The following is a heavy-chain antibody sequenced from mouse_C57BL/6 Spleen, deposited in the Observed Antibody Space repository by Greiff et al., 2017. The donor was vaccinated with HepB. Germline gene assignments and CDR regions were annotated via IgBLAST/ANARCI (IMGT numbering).Heavy chain of an antibody. CDR3: TRWLLRFYWYFDV. Sequence: QVQLQQSGAELVRPGASVTLSCKASGYTFTDYEMHWVKQTPVHGLEWIGAIDPETGGTAYNQKFKGKTILTADKASSTAYMELRSLTSEDSAVYYCTRWLLRFYWYFDVWGTGTTVTVSS. J-gene: IGHJ1*03. V-gene: IGHV1-15*01. CDR1: GYTFTDYE. CDR2: IDPETGGT. D-gene: IGHD1-1*01.